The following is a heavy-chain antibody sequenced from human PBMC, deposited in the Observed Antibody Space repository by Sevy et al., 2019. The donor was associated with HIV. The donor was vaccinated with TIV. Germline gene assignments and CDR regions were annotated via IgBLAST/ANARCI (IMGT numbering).Heavy chain of an antibody. J-gene: IGHJ4*02. CDR3: AREPYFFDKSGYYWDY. D-gene: IGHD3-22*01. CDR1: GVSVSSDTYY. CDR2: GYHTGST. Sequence: SETLSLTCAVSGVSVSSDTYYWSWIRQPPGKGLEWIGYGYHTGSTNYSPSFKSRVTISVDTSKNQFSLGLFSVAAADTAVYYCAREPYFFDKSGYYWDYWGQGALVTVSS. V-gene: IGHV4-61*01.